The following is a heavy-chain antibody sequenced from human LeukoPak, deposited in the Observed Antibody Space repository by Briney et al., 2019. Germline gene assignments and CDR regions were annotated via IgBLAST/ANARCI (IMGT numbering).Heavy chain of an antibody. CDR3: ARAEQLAEFDY. CDR2: INPSGGST. Sequence: ASVKVSCKASGYTFNSYYMHWVRQAPGQGLEWMGIINPSGGSTSYAQKFQGRVTMTRDTSTSTVYMELSSLRSEDTAVYYCARAEQLAEFDYWGQGTLVTVSS. J-gene: IGHJ4*02. V-gene: IGHV1-46*02. D-gene: IGHD6-6*01. CDR1: GYTFNSYY.